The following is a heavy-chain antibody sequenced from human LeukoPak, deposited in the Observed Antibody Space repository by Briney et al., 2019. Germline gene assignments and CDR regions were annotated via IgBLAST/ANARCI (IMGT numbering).Heavy chain of an antibody. CDR2: INHSGGT. CDR1: GGSFSGYY. CDR3: ARGPPGSRQLAPFDY. D-gene: IGHD6-6*01. V-gene: IGHV4-34*01. Sequence: SETLSLTCAVYGGSFSGYYWSWIRQPPGKGLEWIGEINHSGGTSYSPSLKSRVTISVDTSKNQFSLNLSSVTAADTAVYYCARGPPGSRQLAPFDYWGQGALVTVSS. J-gene: IGHJ4*02.